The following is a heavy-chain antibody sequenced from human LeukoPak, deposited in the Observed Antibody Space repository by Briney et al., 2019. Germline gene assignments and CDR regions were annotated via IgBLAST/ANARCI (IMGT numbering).Heavy chain of an antibody. D-gene: IGHD3-10*01. CDR2: IYPGDSDT. Sequence: GESLKISCKGSGYSFTSYWIGWVREMPGKGLEWMGIIYPGDSDTRYGPSFQGQVTISADKSISTAYLQWSSLKASDTAMYYCARPGSRTDLYFDYWGKGTGVTVSS. CDR3: ARPGSRTDLYFDY. V-gene: IGHV5-51*01. CDR1: GYSFTSYW. J-gene: IGHJ4*02.